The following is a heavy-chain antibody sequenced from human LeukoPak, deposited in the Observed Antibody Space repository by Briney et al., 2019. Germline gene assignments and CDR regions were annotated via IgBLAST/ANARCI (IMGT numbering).Heavy chain of an antibody. CDR3: AWNSYNVYCSYMDF. CDR2: ISRGGASK. D-gene: IGHD3-10*01. J-gene: IGHJ6*03. V-gene: IGHV3-23*01. CDR1: GFTFNNYA. Sequence: PGGSLTLSCAASGFTFNNYAMHWVRQAPGKGLEWVSAISRGGASKYYADSVKGRFTISRDNSKNSLYLQMNSLSAEDTAVYYCAWNSYNVYCSYMDFWFRGTAVTVAS.